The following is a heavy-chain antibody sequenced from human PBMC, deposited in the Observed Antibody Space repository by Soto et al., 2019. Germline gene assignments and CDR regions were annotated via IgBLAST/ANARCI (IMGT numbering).Heavy chain of an antibody. CDR1: GFMFRSYE. D-gene: IGHD2-8*01. V-gene: IGHV3-48*03. J-gene: IGHJ4*02. CDR2: ISSSGTSI. CDR3: VRDNGPGRASGFDY. Sequence: EVQLVESGGGLVQPGGSLRLSCEASGFMFRSYEMNWVRQAPGKGLEWLSYISSSGTSIYYADSVKGRFTISRDNAKNSLYLQMNSLRADDTAIYYCVRDNGPGRASGFDYWGQGTLVTVSS.